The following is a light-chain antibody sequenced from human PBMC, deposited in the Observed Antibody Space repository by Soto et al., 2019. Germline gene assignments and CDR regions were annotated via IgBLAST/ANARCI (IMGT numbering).Light chain of an antibody. CDR1: QSVSSN. J-gene: IGKJ1*01. CDR2: GAS. Sequence: EIVMTQSPATLSVSPGERATLSCRASQSVSSNLAWYQQKPDQAPRLLIYGASTRATGIPARFSGSGSGTEFTLTISSLQSEDFAVYYCQHGWTFGQGTK. CDR3: QHGWT. V-gene: IGKV3-15*01.